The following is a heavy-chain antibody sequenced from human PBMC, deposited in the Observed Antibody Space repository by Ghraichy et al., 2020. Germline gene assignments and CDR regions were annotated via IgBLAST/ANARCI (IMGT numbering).Heavy chain of an antibody. CDR3: ARSQYVYYDSSGYYPLDY. CDR1: GFTFSSYS. Sequence: GESLNISCAASGFTFSSYSMNWVRQAPGKGLEWVSSISSSSSYIYYADSVKGRFTISRDNAKNSLYLQMNSLGAEDTAVYYCARSQYVYYDSSGYYPLDYWGQGTLVTVSS. CDR2: ISSSSSYI. V-gene: IGHV3-21*01. J-gene: IGHJ4*02. D-gene: IGHD3-22*01.